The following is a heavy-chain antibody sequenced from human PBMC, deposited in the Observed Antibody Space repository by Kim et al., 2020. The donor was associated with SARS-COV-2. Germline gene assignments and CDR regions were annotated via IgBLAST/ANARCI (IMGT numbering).Heavy chain of an antibody. J-gene: IGHJ4*02. Sequence: TCYSDSVNGQFTIARDNSKSTLYLKMNSLRAEDTAVYYCARDHEDGYFAYCGQGTLVTVSS. V-gene: IGHV3-53*01. CDR2: T. D-gene: IGHD2-15*01. CDR3: ARDHEDGYFAY.